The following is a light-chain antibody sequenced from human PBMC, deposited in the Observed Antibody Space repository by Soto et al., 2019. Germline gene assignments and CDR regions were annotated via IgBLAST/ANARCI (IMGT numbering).Light chain of an antibody. Sequence: QSALTQPASVSGSPGQSITISCTGTSSDVGAYNYVSWYQQHPGRAPKVIIYDVTTRPSGVSNRFSGSKSGNTASLTISGLQAEDEADYYCSSYTTSSTAVFGGGTKVTVL. J-gene: IGLJ3*02. V-gene: IGLV2-14*03. CDR1: SSDVGAYNY. CDR3: SSYTTSSTAV. CDR2: DVT.